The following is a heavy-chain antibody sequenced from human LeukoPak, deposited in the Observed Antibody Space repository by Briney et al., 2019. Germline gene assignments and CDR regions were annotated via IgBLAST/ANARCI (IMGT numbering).Heavy chain of an antibody. CDR1: GYSISSDYY. J-gene: IGHJ4*02. CDR2: INHSGST. Sequence: SETLSLTCAVSGYSISSDYYWTWVRQSPGKGLEWIGEINHSGSTNYNPSLKSRVTISADTSKSQFSLKVTSATAADTALYYCARVAHPSRNGYYLGYWGQGTLVTISS. V-gene: IGHV4-34*01. CDR3: ARVAHPSRNGYYLGY. D-gene: IGHD5-12*01.